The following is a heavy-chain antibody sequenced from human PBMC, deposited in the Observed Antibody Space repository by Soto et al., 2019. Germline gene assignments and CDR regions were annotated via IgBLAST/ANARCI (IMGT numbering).Heavy chain of an antibody. Sequence: EVQLLESGGGLVQPGGSLRLSCAASGFTFSTYAMSWVRQAPGKGLAWVSTITNSGAGTYYADSVKGRLTISRANSKSTLYLKMNRPRADDTAVYYCAKAHLHGRGFKDYWGQGTLVTVSS. J-gene: IGHJ4*02. CDR1: GFTFSTYA. CDR3: AKAHLHGRGFKDY. CDR2: ITNSGAGT. D-gene: IGHD2-15*01. V-gene: IGHV3-23*01.